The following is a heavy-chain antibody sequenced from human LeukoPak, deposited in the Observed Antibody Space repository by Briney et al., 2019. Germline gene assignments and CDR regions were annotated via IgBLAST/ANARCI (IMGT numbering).Heavy chain of an antibody. CDR2: IYHSGST. CDR1: GYSISSGYY. V-gene: IGHV4-38-2*02. CDR3: AREEGDNPFDY. J-gene: IGHJ4*02. Sequence: SETLSLTCTVSGYSISSGYYWGWIRQPPGKGLEWIGSIYHSGSTYYNPSLKSRVTISVDTSKNQFSLKLSSVTAADTAVYYCAREEGDNPFDYWGQGTLVTVSS. D-gene: IGHD1-14*01.